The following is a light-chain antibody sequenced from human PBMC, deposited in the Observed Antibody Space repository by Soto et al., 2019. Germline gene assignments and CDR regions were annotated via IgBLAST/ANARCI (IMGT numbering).Light chain of an antibody. J-gene: IGKJ1*01. Sequence: DIQMTQSPSSLSASVGDAVSLTCRASRSISNYLNWYQQKPGRAPKLLIYDASSLESGVPSRFSGSGSGTEFTLTISSLQPDDFATYYCQQYNSYPWTFGQGTKVEIK. CDR3: QQYNSYPWT. CDR2: DAS. V-gene: IGKV1-5*01. CDR1: RSISNY.